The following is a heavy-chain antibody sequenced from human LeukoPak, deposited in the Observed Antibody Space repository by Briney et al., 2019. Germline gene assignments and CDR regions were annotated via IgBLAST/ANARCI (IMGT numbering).Heavy chain of an antibody. V-gene: IGHV1-2*02. Sequence: GASVKVSCKASGYTFTGHYMHWVRQAPGQGLEWMGWINPNSGGTNYAQKLQGRVTMTRDTSISTAYMDLSSLRSDDTAVYYCATQYYDFWSGPRYFYYGMDVWGQGTLVTVSS. J-gene: IGHJ6*02. CDR2: INPNSGGT. D-gene: IGHD3-3*01. CDR1: GYTFTGHY. CDR3: ATQYYDFWSGPRYFYYGMDV.